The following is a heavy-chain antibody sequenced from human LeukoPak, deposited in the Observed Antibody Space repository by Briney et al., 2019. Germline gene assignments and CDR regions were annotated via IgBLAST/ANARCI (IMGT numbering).Heavy chain of an antibody. Sequence: ASVKVSCKASGYTFSSYGISWVRQAPGQGLEWMGWISANNGDTDYAQKFQGRVIMTTDTSTTTAHMELRSLRSDDTAVYYCARDIAVSNFDYWGQGTLVTVSS. CDR1: GYTFSSYG. D-gene: IGHD6-19*01. CDR2: ISANNGDT. CDR3: ARDIAVSNFDY. V-gene: IGHV1-18*01. J-gene: IGHJ4*02.